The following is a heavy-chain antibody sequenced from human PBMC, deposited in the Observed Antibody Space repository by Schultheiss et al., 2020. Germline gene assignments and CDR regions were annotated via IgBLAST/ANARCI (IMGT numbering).Heavy chain of an antibody. CDR3: ARDYGGRTYYFDY. CDR1: GGSFSGYY. CDR2: INHSGST. J-gene: IGHJ4*02. V-gene: IGHV4-34*01. D-gene: IGHD4-23*01. Sequence: SQTLSLTCAVYGGSFSGYYWSWIRQPPGKGLEWIGEINHSGSTNYNPSLKSRVTISVDKSKNQFSLKLSSVTAADTAVYYCARDYGGRTYYFDYWGQGTLVTVSS.